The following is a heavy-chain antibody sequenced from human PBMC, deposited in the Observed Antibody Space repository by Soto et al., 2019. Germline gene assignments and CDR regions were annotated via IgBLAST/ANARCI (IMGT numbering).Heavy chain of an antibody. CDR2: IYYRGST. V-gene: IGHV4-30-4*01. J-gene: IGHJ4*02. D-gene: IGHD6-6*01. Sequence: QVQLQESGPGLVKPSQTLSLTCTVSGGSISSGDYYWSWIRQPPGKGLEWIGYIYYRGSTYYNPSLKSRVTIPVDTSKNQFSLKLSSVTAADTDVYYCARDLGYSRSSTISGDYWGQGTLVTVSS. CDR3: ARDLGYSRSSTISGDY. CDR1: GGSISSGDYY.